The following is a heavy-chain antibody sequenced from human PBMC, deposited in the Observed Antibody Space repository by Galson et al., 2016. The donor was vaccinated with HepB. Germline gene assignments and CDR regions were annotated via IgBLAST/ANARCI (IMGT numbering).Heavy chain of an antibody. CDR1: GFTFSQFA. D-gene: IGHD2-2*03. J-gene: IGHJ6*02. Sequence: SLRLSCAASGFTFSQFAVHWVRQAPGKGLEWVAVISYDGTKEYYTDSVKGRFTVSRDNAKNTLYLQMDSLRAEDTAVYYCARGGVGSCTPTSCSDYYYGMDVWGRGTTVTVSS. V-gene: IGHV3-30-3*01. CDR2: ISYDGTKE. CDR3: ARGGVGSCTPTSCSDYYYGMDV.